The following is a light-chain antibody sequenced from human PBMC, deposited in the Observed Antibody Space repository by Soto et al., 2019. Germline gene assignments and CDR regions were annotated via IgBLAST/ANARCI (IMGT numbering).Light chain of an antibody. CDR3: QQYYSTPRT. J-gene: IGKJ1*01. CDR2: WAS. CDR1: QSVLYSSNNKNY. Sequence: DIVMTQSPDSLAVSLSERATINCKSSQSVLYSSNNKNYLAWYQQKPGQPPKLLIYWASTRESGVPDRFSGSGSGTDFTLTISSLQAEDVAVYYCQQYYSTPRTFGQGTKVEIE. V-gene: IGKV4-1*01.